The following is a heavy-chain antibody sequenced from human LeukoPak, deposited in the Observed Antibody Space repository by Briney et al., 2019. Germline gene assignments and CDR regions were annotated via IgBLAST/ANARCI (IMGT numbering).Heavy chain of an antibody. CDR3: ARGGSYLSAFDI. Sequence: GGSLRLSCAASGFTFSSYEMNWVRQAPGKGLEWVSYISSSDTTIYYADSVKGRFTISRDNAKNTLYLQMNSLRAEDTAVYYCARGGSYLSAFDIWGQGTMVTVSS. CDR2: ISSSDTTI. J-gene: IGHJ3*02. V-gene: IGHV3-48*03. D-gene: IGHD1-26*01. CDR1: GFTFSSYE.